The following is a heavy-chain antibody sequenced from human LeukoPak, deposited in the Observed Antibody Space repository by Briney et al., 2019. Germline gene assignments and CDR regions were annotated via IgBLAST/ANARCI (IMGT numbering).Heavy chain of an antibody. D-gene: IGHD6-13*01. Sequence: PGGSLRLSCAASGFTVSSNYMSWVRQAPGKGLEWVSSVSSSSTYIYYADSVKGRFTISRDNAKNSLFLQMNSLRAEDTAVYYCARKLYSSSWRQENTFDYWGQGTLVTVSS. CDR2: VSSSSTYI. V-gene: IGHV3-21*01. CDR1: GFTVSSNY. J-gene: IGHJ4*02. CDR3: ARKLYSSSWRQENTFDY.